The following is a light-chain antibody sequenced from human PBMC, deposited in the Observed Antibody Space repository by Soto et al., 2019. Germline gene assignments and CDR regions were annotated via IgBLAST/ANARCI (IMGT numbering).Light chain of an antibody. V-gene: IGKV3-20*01. Sequence: EIVLTQSPGTLSLSPGERATLSCRASQSLTTNYLAWYQRKPGQAPRLLIYGASSRATDIPRRLSGSGSGTDFTLTITRLEPEDFAVYYCQQYGDSPPTFGKGTMV. CDR1: QSLTTNY. CDR2: GAS. CDR3: QQYGDSPPT. J-gene: IGKJ1*01.